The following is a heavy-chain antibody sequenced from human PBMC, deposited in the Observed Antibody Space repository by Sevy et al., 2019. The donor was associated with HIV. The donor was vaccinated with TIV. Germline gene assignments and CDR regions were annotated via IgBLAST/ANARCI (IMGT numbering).Heavy chain of an antibody. Sequence: ASVKVSCKASGYTFTSYYMHWVRQAPGQGLEWMGIINPSGGSTSYAQKFQGRVTMTRDTSTSTVYMELSSLRSEDTAVYYCARGYCSSTSCYPRNFDYWGQGTLVTVSS. V-gene: IGHV1-46*03. J-gene: IGHJ4*02. CDR3: ARGYCSSTSCYPRNFDY. CDR2: INPSGGST. CDR1: GYTFTSYY. D-gene: IGHD2-2*01.